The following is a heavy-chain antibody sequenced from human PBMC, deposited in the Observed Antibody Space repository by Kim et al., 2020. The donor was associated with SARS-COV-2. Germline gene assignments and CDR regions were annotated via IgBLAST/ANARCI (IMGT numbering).Heavy chain of an antibody. CDR1: GFTFSSYA. Sequence: GGSLRLSCAASGFTFSSYAMSWVRQAPGKGLEWVSAISGSGGSTYYADSVKGRFTISRDNSKNTLYLQMNSLRAEDTAVYYCAKDFGARTTVTRGAFDIWGQGTMVTVSS. V-gene: IGHV3-23*01. CDR2: ISGSGGST. CDR3: AKDFGARTTVTRGAFDI. J-gene: IGHJ3*02. D-gene: IGHD4-17*01.